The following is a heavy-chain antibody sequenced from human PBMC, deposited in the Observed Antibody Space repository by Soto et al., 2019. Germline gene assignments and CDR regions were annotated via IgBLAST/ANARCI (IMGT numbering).Heavy chain of an antibody. CDR2: INPSGGST. Sequence: QVQLVQSGAEVKKPGASVKVSCKASGYTFTSYYIHWVRQAPGQGLEWMGIINPSGGSTSYAQKFQGRVTMTSDTSASKVFIEVSSLRSEDTAVYYCARRYSSGDDAFDIWGQGTMVTVSS. CDR3: ARRYSSGDDAFDI. D-gene: IGHD6-19*01. CDR1: GYTFTSYY. J-gene: IGHJ3*02. V-gene: IGHV1-46*01.